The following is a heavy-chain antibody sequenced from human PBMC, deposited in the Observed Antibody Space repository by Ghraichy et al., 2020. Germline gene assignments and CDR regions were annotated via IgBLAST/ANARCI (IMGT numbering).Heavy chain of an antibody. Sequence: SETLSLTCSVSGYSIRSDYYWGWIRQPPGKGLEWIGSIHHSGSTYYNPSLKSRGTISVDTSKNQFSLKLSSVTAADTAVYYCGRTFGWSNWFDPWGQGTLVTVSS. V-gene: IGHV4-38-2*01. CDR1: GYSIRSDYY. D-gene: IGHD6-19*01. J-gene: IGHJ5*02. CDR3: GRTFGWSNWFDP. CDR2: IHHSGST.